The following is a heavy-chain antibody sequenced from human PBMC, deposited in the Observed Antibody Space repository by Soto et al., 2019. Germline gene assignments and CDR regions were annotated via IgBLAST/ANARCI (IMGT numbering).Heavy chain of an antibody. J-gene: IGHJ6*02. CDR1: GFSLSTSGVG. CDR3: AHRPGRSSVTYRYYYGLNV. CDR2: IYWNDDK. V-gene: IGHV2-5*01. D-gene: IGHD6-6*01. Sequence: SGPTLVNPTQTLTLTCTFSGFSLSTSGVGVGWIRQRPGKALEWLALIYWNDDKRYSPSLKSRLTITKDTSKNQVVLRITNMDAVDTGTYYCAHRPGRSSVTYRYYYGLNVWGQGTMVTVSS.